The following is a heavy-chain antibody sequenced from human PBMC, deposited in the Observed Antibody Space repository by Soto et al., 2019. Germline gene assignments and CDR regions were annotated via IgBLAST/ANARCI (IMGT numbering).Heavy chain of an antibody. V-gene: IGHV1-2*02. CDR3: ASYPRGASWQYYLDV. D-gene: IGHD3-10*01. CDR2: INPNSGGT. CDR1: GYTFTGYY. Sequence: ASVKVSCKASGYTFTGYYMHWVRQAPGQGLEWMGWINPNSGGTNYAQKFQGRVTMTRDTSISTAYMELSRLRSDDTAVYYCASYPRGASWQYYLDVWGQGTTLTVSS. J-gene: IGHJ6*02.